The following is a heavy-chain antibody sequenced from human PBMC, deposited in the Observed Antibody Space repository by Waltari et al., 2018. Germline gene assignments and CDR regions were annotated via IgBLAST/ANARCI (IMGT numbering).Heavy chain of an antibody. CDR1: GGSISSYY. D-gene: IGHD3-22*01. J-gene: IGHJ4*02. CDR3: ARQGAYYYDSSGYYTPFDY. Sequence: QVQLQESGPGLVKPSETLSLTCTVSGGSISSYYWSWIRQPPGKGLEWIGYIYYSGSTHYNPSLKSRVTISVDTSKNQFSLKLSSVTAADTAVYYCARQGAYYYDSSGYYTPFDYWGQGTLVTVSS. V-gene: IGHV4-59*08. CDR2: IYYSGST.